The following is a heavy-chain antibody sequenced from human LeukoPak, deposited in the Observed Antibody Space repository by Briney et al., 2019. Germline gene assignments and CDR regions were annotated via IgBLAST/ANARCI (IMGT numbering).Heavy chain of an antibody. J-gene: IGHJ6*03. Sequence: GGSLRLSCAASGFTFSSYWMSWVRQAPGKGLEWVAVISYDGSNKYYADSVKGRFTISRDNSKNTLYLQMNSLRAEDTAVYYCAREASGWYPYYYYYMDVWGKGTTVTVSS. CDR1: GFTFSSYW. V-gene: IGHV3-30*03. CDR3: AREASGWYPYYYYYMDV. D-gene: IGHD6-19*01. CDR2: ISYDGSNK.